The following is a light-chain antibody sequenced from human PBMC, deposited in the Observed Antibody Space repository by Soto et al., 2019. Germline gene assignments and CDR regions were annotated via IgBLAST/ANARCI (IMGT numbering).Light chain of an antibody. J-gene: IGKJ3*01. V-gene: IGKV1-5*03. CDR1: QRISSW. CDR3: QQYDSYPYT. Sequence: DIQMTQSPSTLSAYVGDRVTITCRASQRISSWLAWYQQKPGKAPKFLIYKASRLESGVPSRFSGSGSGTEFTLTISSLQPDDFATYYCQQYDSYPYTFGPGTKVDIK. CDR2: KAS.